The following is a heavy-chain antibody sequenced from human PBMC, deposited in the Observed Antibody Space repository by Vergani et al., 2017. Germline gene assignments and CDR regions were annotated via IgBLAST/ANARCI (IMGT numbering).Heavy chain of an antibody. D-gene: IGHD6-19*01. Sequence: EVQLLESGGGLVQPGGSLRLSCAASGFTFSSYAMSWVRQAPGKGLEWVSAISGSGGSTYYADSVKGRFTISRNIPKNTLFLHMNSLRPEDTAVYYCAKVGRAEVAGTFGAFDIWGQGTMVTVSS. CDR3: AKVGRAEVAGTFGAFDI. CDR1: GFTFSSYA. V-gene: IGHV3-23*01. J-gene: IGHJ3*02. CDR2: ISGSGGST.